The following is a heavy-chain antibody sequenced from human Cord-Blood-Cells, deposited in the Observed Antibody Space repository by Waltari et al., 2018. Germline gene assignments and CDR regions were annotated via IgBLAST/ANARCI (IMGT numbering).Heavy chain of an antibody. CDR3: ARQTGYRGSYPDY. J-gene: IGHJ4*02. V-gene: IGHV1-69*01. CDR1: GGSFSSYT. Sequence: QLQLVQPGAGVKKPGSSGKVSCQASGGSFSSYTISWVRQAPGQGLEWMGGIIPIFGTANYAQKFQGRVTITADESTSTAYMELSSLRSEDTAVYYCARQTGYRGSYPDYWGQGTLVTVSS. D-gene: IGHD1-26*01. CDR2: IIPIFGTA.